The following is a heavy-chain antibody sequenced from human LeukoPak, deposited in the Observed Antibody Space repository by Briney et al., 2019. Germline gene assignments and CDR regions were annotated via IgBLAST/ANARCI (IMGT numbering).Heavy chain of an antibody. D-gene: IGHD3-10*02. CDR3: AELGITMIGGV. J-gene: IGHJ6*04. Sequence: GGSLRLSCAASGFTFSSNWMSWVRQAPGKGLEWVSAISGSGGSTYYADSVKGRFTISRDNAKNSLYLQMNSLRAEDTAVYYCAELGITMIGGVWGKGTTVTISS. CDR1: GFTFSSNW. V-gene: IGHV3-23*01. CDR2: ISGSGGST.